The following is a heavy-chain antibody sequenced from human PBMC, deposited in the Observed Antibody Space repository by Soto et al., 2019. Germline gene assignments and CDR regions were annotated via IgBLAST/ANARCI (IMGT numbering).Heavy chain of an antibody. V-gene: IGHV4-61*01. Sequence: QVQLQESGPGLVKPSETLSLTCSVSDGSVNTGNYYWSWIRQPPGTGLEWLGHIYYIGTTNYNPSLKSRVSISVDTSSNQFSLKVTSLTAADTAVYFCAREEKQLSRYGGDFCYRGQGILVTVSS. CDR2: IYYIGTT. D-gene: IGHD3-3*01. J-gene: IGHJ4*02. CDR1: DGSVNTGNYY. CDR3: AREEKQLSRYGGDFCY.